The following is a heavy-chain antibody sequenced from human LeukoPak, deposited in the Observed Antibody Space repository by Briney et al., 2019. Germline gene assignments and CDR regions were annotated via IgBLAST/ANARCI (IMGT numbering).Heavy chain of an antibody. V-gene: IGHV1-2*06. J-gene: IGHJ4*02. CDR2: INPNSGGT. D-gene: IGHD3-10*01. CDR1: GYTFTGYY. CDR3: ARKTIMVRGVYYY. Sequence: ASVKVSCKASGYTFTGYYMHWVRQAPGQGLEWMGRINPNSGGTNYAQKFQGRVTMTRDTSISTAYMELSRLRSDDTAVYYCARKTIMVRGVYYYWGQGTLVTVSS.